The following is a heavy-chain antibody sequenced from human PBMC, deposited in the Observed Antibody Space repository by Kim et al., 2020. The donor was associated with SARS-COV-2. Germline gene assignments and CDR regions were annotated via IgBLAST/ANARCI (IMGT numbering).Heavy chain of an antibody. CDR3: ARDPLVGPDYFDY. J-gene: IGHJ4*02. CDR2: IIPILGIA. Sequence: SVKVSCKASGGTFSSYAISWVRQAPGQGLEWMGRIIPILGIANYAQKFQGRVTITADKSTSTAYMELSSLRSEDTAVYYCARDPLVGPDYFDYWGQGTLVTVSS. CDR1: GGTFSSYA. V-gene: IGHV1-69*04. D-gene: IGHD2-15*01.